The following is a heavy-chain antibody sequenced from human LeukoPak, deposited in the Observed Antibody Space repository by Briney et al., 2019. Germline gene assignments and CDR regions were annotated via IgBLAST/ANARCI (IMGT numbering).Heavy chain of an antibody. CDR3: ARSIVGATVRRNDYYYYYMDV. V-gene: IGHV3-30*03. J-gene: IGHJ6*03. CDR1: GFTFSSYG. Sequence: PGRSLRLSCAASGFTFSSYGMHWVRQAPGKGLEWVAVISYDGSNKYYADSVKGRFTISRDNSKNTLYLQMNSLRAEDTALYHCARSIVGATVRRNDYYYYYMDVWGKGTTVTISS. CDR2: ISYDGSNK. D-gene: IGHD1-26*01.